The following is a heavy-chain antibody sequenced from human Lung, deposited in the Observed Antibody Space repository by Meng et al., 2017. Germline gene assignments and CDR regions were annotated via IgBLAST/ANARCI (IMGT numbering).Heavy chain of an antibody. J-gene: IGHJ4*02. V-gene: IGHV3-23*01. CDR2: ITGSGDDT. CDR1: GFTFGRYA. Sequence: GESLKISCAASGFTFGRYAMSWVRQAPGKGLEWVSDITGSGDDTNYAASVEGRFTISRDNSKNTLYLQMNSLRADDTAVYYCAKDYNAYKPSGWDYWGQGTLVTVSS. CDR3: AKDYNAYKPSGWDY. D-gene: IGHD6-19*01.